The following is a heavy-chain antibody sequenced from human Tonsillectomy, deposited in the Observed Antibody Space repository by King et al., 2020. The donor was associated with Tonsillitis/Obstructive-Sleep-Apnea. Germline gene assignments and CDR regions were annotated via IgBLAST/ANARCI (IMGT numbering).Heavy chain of an antibody. V-gene: IGHV3-13*04. CDR2: IGTAGDT. CDR3: ARGEGIAVAGKGTYYFDY. CDR1: GFTFSSYD. J-gene: IGHJ4*02. Sequence: VQLVQSGGGLVQPGGSLRLSCAASGFTFSSYDMHWVRHATGKGLEWVSAIGTAGDTYYPGSVKGRFTISRENAKNSLYLQMNSLRAGDTAVYYCARGEGIAVAGKGTYYFDYWGQGTLVTVSS. D-gene: IGHD6-19*01.